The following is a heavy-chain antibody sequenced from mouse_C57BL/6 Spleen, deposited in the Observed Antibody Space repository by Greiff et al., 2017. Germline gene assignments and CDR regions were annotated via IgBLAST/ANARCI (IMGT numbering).Heavy chain of an antibody. D-gene: IGHD1-2*01. Sequence: DVQLQESGPGFVKPSQSLYLTCSVTGYSITSGSFWNWLRQLPGNKLEWMGNISYDGSNNYNPSLKNRISITRDTSKNQIFLKLNSLTTEDTATYYCARAPHCYDDGYGFAYWGQGTLVTVSA. CDR2: ISYDGSN. CDR1: GYSITSGSF. J-gene: IGHJ3*01. V-gene: IGHV3-6*01. CDR3: ARAPHCYDDGYGFAY.